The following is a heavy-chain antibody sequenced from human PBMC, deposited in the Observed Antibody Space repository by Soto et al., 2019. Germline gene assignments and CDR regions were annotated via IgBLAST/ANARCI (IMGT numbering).Heavy chain of an antibody. Sequence: PSETLSLTCAVYGGSFSGYYGSWIRQPPGKGLEWIGEINHSGSTNYNPSLKSRVTISVDTSKNQFSLKLSSVTAADTAVYYCERLGYCSSTSCYTYYYYGMDVWGQGTTVTVSS. CDR1: GGSFSGYY. V-gene: IGHV4-34*01. J-gene: IGHJ6*02. CDR3: ERLGYCSSTSCYTYYYYGMDV. CDR2: INHSGST. D-gene: IGHD2-2*01.